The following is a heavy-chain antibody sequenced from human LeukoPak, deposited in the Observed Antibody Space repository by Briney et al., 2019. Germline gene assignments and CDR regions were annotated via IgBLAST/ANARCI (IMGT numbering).Heavy chain of an antibody. V-gene: IGHV3-53*01. CDR2: IYRGGST. CDR1: GFIVSSNH. Sequence: GGSLRLSCAVSGFIVSSNHTSWVRQAPGKGLEWVSVIYRGGSTAYADSVKGRFTISRDNSKNTLYLQMNSLRVEDTAVYYCARDLAYWGQGTLVTVSS. CDR3: ARDLAY. J-gene: IGHJ4*02.